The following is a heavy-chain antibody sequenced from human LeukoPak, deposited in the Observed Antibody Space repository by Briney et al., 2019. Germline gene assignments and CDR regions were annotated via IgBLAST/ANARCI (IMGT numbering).Heavy chain of an antibody. CDR2: IDPSDSYT. V-gene: IGHV5-10-1*01. Sequence: GESLKISCKGSGYSFTSYWISWVRQMPGKGLEWVGRIDPSDSYTNYSPSFQGHVTISADKSISTAYLQWSSLKASDTAMYYCARSGYRSGGSCYPIDYWGQGTLVTVSS. CDR3: ARSGYRSGGSCYPIDY. D-gene: IGHD2-15*01. CDR1: GYSFTSYW. J-gene: IGHJ4*02.